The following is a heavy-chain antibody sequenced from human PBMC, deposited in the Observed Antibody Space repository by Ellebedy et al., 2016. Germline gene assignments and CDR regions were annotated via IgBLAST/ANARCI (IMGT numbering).Heavy chain of an antibody. V-gene: IGHV3-30*03. J-gene: IGHJ3*02. CDR2: ISYDGSNK. CDR3: ARGPPHVGYSYGYDYLDAFDS. Sequence: GGSLRLXCAASGFTFSSYGMHWVRQAPGKGLEWVAVISYDGSNKYYADSVKGRFTISRDNSKNTLYLQMNSLRAEDTAVYYCARGPPHVGYSYGYDYLDAFDSWGQGTMVTVSS. D-gene: IGHD5-18*01. CDR1: GFTFSSYG.